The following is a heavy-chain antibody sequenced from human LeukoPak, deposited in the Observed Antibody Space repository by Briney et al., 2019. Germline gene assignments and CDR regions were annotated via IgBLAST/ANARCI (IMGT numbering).Heavy chain of an antibody. J-gene: IGHJ5*02. D-gene: IGHD2-2*01. Sequence: SETLSLTCTVSGGSISSYYWSWIRQPAGKGLEWIGRIYTSGSTNYNPSLKSRVTMSVDTSKNQFSLKLSSVTAADTAVYYCARVAIVVVPDWFDPWGQGTLVTVSS. CDR1: GGSISSYY. V-gene: IGHV4-4*07. CDR3: ARVAIVVVPDWFDP. CDR2: IYTSGST.